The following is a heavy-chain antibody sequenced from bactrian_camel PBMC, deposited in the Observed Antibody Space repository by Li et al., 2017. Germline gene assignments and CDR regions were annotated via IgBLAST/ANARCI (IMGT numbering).Heavy chain of an antibody. Sequence: HVQLVESGGGSVPAGGSLRLSCAVSGYDYSRECMGWFRRVPGEDREGVAAIDKDGRTTYGDSVKGRFTISNDNAKNTLYLQMDRLKPEDTAMYYCAAGRTRNGYCYSMSEFPEAAYNHWGQGTQVTVS. CDR1: GYDYSREC. V-gene: IGHV3S55*01. J-gene: IGHJ4*01. CDR2: IDKDGRT. D-gene: IGHD2*01. CDR3: AAGRTRNGYCYSMSEFPEAAYNH.